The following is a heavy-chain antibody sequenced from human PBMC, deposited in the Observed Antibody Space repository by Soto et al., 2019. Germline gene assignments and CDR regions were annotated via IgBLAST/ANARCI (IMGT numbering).Heavy chain of an antibody. Sequence: QVQLVESGGGVVQPGRSLRLSCAASGFTFSSYGMHWVRQAPGKGLEWVAVISYDGSNKYYADSVKGRFTISRDNSKHTLYLQMNSLRDEDTAVYYCAKDFAGTMVRGVINAPDPWGQGTLVTVSS. V-gene: IGHV3-30*18. CDR2: ISYDGSNK. D-gene: IGHD3-10*01. CDR3: AKDFAGTMVRGVINAPDP. J-gene: IGHJ5*02. CDR1: GFTFSSYG.